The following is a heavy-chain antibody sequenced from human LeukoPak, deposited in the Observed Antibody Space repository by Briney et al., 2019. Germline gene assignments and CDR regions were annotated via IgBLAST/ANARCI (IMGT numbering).Heavy chain of an antibody. CDR3: ASFYCSGGSCYQYYYYYYMDV. CDR2: ISYSGTT. D-gene: IGHD2-15*01. Sequence: SETLSLTCTVSGDSIRSNSYYWGWIRQPPGKGLEWIGSISYSGTTYSNPSLRSRVTISVDTSKNQFSLKLSSVTAADTAVYYCASFYCSGGSCYQYYYYYYMDVWGKGTTVTISS. V-gene: IGHV4-39*01. J-gene: IGHJ6*03. CDR1: GDSIRSNSYY.